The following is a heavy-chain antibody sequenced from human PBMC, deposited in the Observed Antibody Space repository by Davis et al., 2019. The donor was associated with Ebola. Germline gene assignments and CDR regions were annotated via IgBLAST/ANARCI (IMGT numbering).Heavy chain of an antibody. CDR1: GFTFKNAW. V-gene: IGHV3-15*01. Sequence: PGGSLRLSCAGSGFTFKNAWLSWVRQAPGKGLEWVARIKEVVEGGTTNYAAPVRGRFTISRDDSKNTLSLQMNSLKAEDTAVYYCTTCSGFYGHQDHWGQGTAVTVSS. D-gene: IGHD2-15*01. J-gene: IGHJ1*01. CDR2: IKEVVEGGTT. CDR3: TTCSGFYGHQDH.